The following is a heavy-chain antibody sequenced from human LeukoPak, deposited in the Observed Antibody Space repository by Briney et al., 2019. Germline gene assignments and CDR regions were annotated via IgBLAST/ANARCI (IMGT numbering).Heavy chain of an antibody. J-gene: IGHJ4*02. CDR3: AGVRGVSPDY. Sequence: PSETLSLTCAVYGGSFSGYYWSWIRQPPGKGLEWIGEINHSGSTNYNPSLKSRVTISVDTSKNQFSLKLSSVTAADTAVYYCAGVRGVSPDYWGQGTLVTVSS. V-gene: IGHV4-34*01. D-gene: IGHD3-10*01. CDR1: GGSFSGYY. CDR2: INHSGST.